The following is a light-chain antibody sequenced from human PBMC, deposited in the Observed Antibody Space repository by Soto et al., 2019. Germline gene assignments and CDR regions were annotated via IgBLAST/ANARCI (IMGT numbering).Light chain of an antibody. CDR1: QGISSY. CDR2: IAS. CDR3: QQLNGYPLT. Sequence: DIQLTQSPSFLSASVGDRVTITCRASQGISSYLAWYQQKPGKAPNLLIYIASTLQSGVPSRFSGSGSGTEFTLTISSLQPEDIATYYCQQLNGYPLTFGGGTKVEIK. V-gene: IGKV1-9*01. J-gene: IGKJ4*01.